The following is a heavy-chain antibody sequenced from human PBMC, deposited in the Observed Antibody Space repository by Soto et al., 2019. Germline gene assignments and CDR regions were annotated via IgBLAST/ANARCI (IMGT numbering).Heavy chain of an antibody. V-gene: IGHV1-8*01. CDR2: MNPNSGNT. J-gene: IGHJ6*02. CDR3: AREGAHYGMDV. CDR1: GYTFTSYD. Sequence: QVQLVQSGAEVKKPGASVKVSCKASGYTFTSYDISWVRQATGQGLEWMGWMNPNSGNTGFAQKFQGRVTTTRNTSIATAYMELSSLRSEDTAVYYCAREGAHYGMDVWGQGTTVPVAS. D-gene: IGHD3-16*01.